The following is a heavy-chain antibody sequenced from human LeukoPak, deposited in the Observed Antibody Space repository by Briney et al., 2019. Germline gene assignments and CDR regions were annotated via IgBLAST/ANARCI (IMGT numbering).Heavy chain of an antibody. D-gene: IGHD3-10*01. CDR1: GGSISSYY. CDR2: IYYSGST. J-gene: IGHJ5*02. V-gene: IGHV4-59*12. Sequence: SETLSLTCTVSGGSISSYYWSWIRQPPGKGLEWIGYIYYSGSTNYNPSLKSRVTISVDTSKNQFSLKLSSVTAADTAVYYCARDQYYYGSGSHNWFDPWGQGTLVTVSS. CDR3: ARDQYYYGSGSHNWFDP.